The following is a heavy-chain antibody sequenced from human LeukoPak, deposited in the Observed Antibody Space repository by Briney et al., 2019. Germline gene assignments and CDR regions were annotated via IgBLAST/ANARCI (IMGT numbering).Heavy chain of an antibody. CDR3: ARARGSGSYLTFDP. CDR2: INHSGST. D-gene: IGHD1-26*01. V-gene: IGHV4-34*01. CDR1: GGSISGYY. Sequence: SETLSLTCTVSGGSISGYYWSWIRQPPGKGLEWIGEINHSGSTNYNPSLKSRVTISVDTSKNQFSLKLSSVTAADTAVYYCARARGSGSYLTFDPWGQGTLVTVSS. J-gene: IGHJ5*02.